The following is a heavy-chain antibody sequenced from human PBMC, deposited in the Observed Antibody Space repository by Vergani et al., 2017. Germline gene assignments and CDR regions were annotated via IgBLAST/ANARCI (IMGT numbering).Heavy chain of an antibody. V-gene: IGHV3-30*03. J-gene: IGHJ1*01. Sequence: QVHLVESGGGVVQPGRSLRLSCVVSGFTSSYYSMHWVRQAPGKWLEWVAVISYDGTQKYYADSVKGRFTISRDNSKSTLYLQMNSLRTEDTAVYYCATKSCGTPGCQIGYFREWGQGTLVTVSS. CDR1: GFTSSYYS. CDR3: ATKSCGTPGCQIGYFRE. CDR2: ISYDGTQK. D-gene: IGHD1-1*01.